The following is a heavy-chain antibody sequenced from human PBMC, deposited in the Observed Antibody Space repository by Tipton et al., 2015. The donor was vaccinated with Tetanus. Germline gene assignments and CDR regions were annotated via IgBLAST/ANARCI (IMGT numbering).Heavy chain of an antibody. CDR3: ARDRSQIWGYRYKGDAMDV. D-gene: IGHD5-18*01. V-gene: IGHV4-34*01. CDR1: GGAFSGYL. Sequence: LACAVSGGAFSGYLWSWIRQSPGKGLEWIGEINQSGSTIYNPSLKSRVTIAVDTFKRQFSMTLTSATAADTAVYYCARDRSQIWGYRYKGDAMDVWGQGTTVTVSS. CDR2: INQSGST. J-gene: IGHJ6*02.